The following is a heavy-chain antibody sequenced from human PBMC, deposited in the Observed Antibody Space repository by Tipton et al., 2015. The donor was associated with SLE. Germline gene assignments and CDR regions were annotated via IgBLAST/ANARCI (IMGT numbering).Heavy chain of an antibody. D-gene: IGHD3-3*01. CDR3: ARGGDFWSGYWRY. Sequence: TLSLTCTVSGGSISSHYWSWIRQPPGKGLEWIGYIYYSGSTNYNPSLKSRVTISVDTSKNQFSLKPSSVTAADTAVYYCARGGDFWSGYWRYWGQGTLVTVSS. V-gene: IGHV4-59*11. CDR1: GGSISSHY. J-gene: IGHJ4*02. CDR2: IYYSGST.